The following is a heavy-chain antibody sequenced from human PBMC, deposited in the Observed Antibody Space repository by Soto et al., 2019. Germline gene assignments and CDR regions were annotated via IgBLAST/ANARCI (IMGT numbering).Heavy chain of an antibody. D-gene: IGHD3-3*01. J-gene: IGHJ5*02. V-gene: IGHV3-64D*06. CDR1: GFTVSSYA. Sequence: PGVSLRLFCSASGFTVSSYAMHWVRQAPGKGLEYVSAISSNGGSTYYADSVNGRFTISRDNSKNTLYLQMSSLRAEDTAVYYCAKNLRAYYHFCSGYYDIDPWGQGTLVTVSS. CDR3: AKNLRAYYHFCSGYYDIDP. CDR2: ISSNGGST.